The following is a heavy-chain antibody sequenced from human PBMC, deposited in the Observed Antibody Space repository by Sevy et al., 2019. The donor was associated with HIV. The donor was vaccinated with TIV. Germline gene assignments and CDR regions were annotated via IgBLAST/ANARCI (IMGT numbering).Heavy chain of an antibody. CDR3: AKSLKAWYDFPAFDH. CDR2: MYGTVEPNGNT. V-gene: IGHV4-39*02. CDR1: GGSITTGPYY. J-gene: IGHJ4*02. D-gene: IGHD1-20*01. Sequence: SENLSLTCSISGGSITTGPYYWAWIRQSPGKGPEWLGSMYGTVEPNGNTYYNPTLKTRIDMSMDKSNNRFALSLRSVIAADTAVYFCAKSLKAWYDFPAFDHWSQGIPVTVSS.